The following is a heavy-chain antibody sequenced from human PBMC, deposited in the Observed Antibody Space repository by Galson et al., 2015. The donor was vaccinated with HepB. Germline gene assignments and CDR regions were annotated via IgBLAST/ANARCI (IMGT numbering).Heavy chain of an antibody. CDR1: GFTFSSYA. CDR3: ARDLEEDSSGWDYAFDI. D-gene: IGHD6-19*01. V-gene: IGHV3-30*04. CDR2: ISYDGSNK. Sequence: SLRLSCAASGFTFSSYAMHWVRQAPGKGLEWVAVISYDGSNKYYADSVKGRFTISRDNSKNTLYLQMNSLRAEDTAVYYCARDLEEDSSGWDYAFDIWGQGTMVTVSS. J-gene: IGHJ3*02.